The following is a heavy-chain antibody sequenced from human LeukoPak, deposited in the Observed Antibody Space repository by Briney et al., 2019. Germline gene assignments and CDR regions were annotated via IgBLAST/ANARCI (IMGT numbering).Heavy chain of an antibody. D-gene: IGHD3-22*01. CDR2: ISGSGGST. CDR3: AKGGMGYDSSGYLYFDY. CDR1: GFTFSNYA. Sequence: GGSLRLSCAASGFTFSNYAMSWVRQGPGKGLEWVSAISGSGGSTYYADSVKGRFTISRDISKNTLYLQMNSLRDEDTAVYYCAKGGMGYDSSGYLYFDYWGQGTLVTVSS. J-gene: IGHJ4*02. V-gene: IGHV3-23*01.